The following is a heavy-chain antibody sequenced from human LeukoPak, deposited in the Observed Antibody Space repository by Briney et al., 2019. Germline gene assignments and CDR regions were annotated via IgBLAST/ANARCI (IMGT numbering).Heavy chain of an antibody. CDR1: GGSINSYY. D-gene: IGHD6-19*01. V-gene: IGHV4-4*07. CDR3: ARVSSGWSYYFDY. J-gene: IGHJ4*02. CDR2: IYSSGAT. Sequence: SETLSLTCTVSGGSINSYYWSWIRQPAGKGLEWIGRIYSSGATNYNPSLKSRVTMSVDTSKNQFSLKLNSVTAAGTAVYFCARVSSGWSYYFDYWGQGTLVTVSS.